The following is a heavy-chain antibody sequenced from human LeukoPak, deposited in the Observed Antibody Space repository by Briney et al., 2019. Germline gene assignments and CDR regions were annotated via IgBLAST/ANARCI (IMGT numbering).Heavy chain of an antibody. CDR2: IKQDESEK. D-gene: IGHD3-10*01. J-gene: IGHJ4*02. CDR3: ARDDYGSGSWSDY. Sequence: GGSLRLSCEASGFSFSSYWMSWVRQAPGKGPEWVANIKQDESEKYSVDSVKGRFTISRDNAKNSLYLQMNSLRAEDTALYYCARDDYGSGSWSDYWGQGTLVTVSS. V-gene: IGHV3-7*03. CDR1: GFSFSSYW.